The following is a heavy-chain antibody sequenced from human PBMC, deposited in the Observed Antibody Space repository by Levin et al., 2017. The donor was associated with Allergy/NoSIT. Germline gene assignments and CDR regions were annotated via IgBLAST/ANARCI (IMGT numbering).Heavy chain of an antibody. D-gene: IGHD6-19*01. J-gene: IGHJ4*02. CDR1: GFTFSSYW. Sequence: GESLKISCAASGFTFSSYWMHWVRQAPGKGLVWVSRINSDGSSTSYADSVKGRFTISRDNAKNTLYLQMNSLRAEDTAVYYCARVPYSSGWYVLLDYWGQGTLVTVSS. CDR2: INSDGSST. CDR3: ARVPYSSGWYVLLDY. V-gene: IGHV3-74*01.